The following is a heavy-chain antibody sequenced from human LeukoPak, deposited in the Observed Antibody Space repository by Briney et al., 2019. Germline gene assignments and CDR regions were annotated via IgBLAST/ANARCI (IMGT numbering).Heavy chain of an antibody. CDR2: ISSSSSYI. J-gene: IGHJ4*02. D-gene: IGHD5-12*01. Sequence: GGSLRLSCAASGFTFSSYIMTWVRQAPGKGLEWVSSISSSSSYIYYADSVKGRFTISRDNAKNSLYLQMNSLRAEDTAVYYCVRRGIGGYDFDYWGQGTLVTVSS. V-gene: IGHV3-21*01. CDR3: VRRGIGGYDFDY. CDR1: GFTFSSYI.